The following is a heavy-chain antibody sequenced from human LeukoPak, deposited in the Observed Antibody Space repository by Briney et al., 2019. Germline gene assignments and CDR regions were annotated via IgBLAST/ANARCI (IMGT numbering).Heavy chain of an antibody. CDR2: INPNSGGT. J-gene: IGHJ4*02. Sequence: ASVKVSCKASGYTFTGYYMHWVRQAPGQGLEWMGWINPNSGGTKYAQKFQGRVTMTRDTSISTAYMELSCLRSDDTAVYYCARIVTLTGEVRVAYWGQGTLVKVSS. CDR3: ARIVTLTGEVRVAY. D-gene: IGHD7-27*01. CDR1: GYTFTGYY. V-gene: IGHV1-2*02.